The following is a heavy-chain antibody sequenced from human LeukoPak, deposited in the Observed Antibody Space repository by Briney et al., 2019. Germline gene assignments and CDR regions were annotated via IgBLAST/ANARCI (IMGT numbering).Heavy chain of an antibody. CDR2: ISGSGGST. V-gene: IGHV3-23*01. J-gene: IGHJ4*02. CDR3: ASRTYYDTDPSKEY. CDR1: GFTFSTYA. D-gene: IGHD3-22*01. Sequence: GGSLRLSCAASGFTFSTYAMSWVRQAPGKGLEWVSGISGSGGSTYYADSVKGRFTISRDNSKNTLYLQMNSLRAEDTAVYYCASRTYYDTDPSKEYWGQGTLVTVSS.